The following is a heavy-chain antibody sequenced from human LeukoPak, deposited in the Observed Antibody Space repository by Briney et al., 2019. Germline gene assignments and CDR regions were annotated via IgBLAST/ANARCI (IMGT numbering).Heavy chain of an antibody. D-gene: IGHD3-10*01. J-gene: IGHJ4*02. CDR3: ARVGYFASGNFYNDRGGFDY. Sequence: SETLSLTCTVSGGSISSYFWTWIRQPAGKGLEWIGHIYTSGSTNFNPSLKSRVTMSVDTSKNQFSLKLSSVTAADTAVYYCARVGYFASGNFYNDRGGFDYWGQGTLVTVSS. CDR1: GGSISSYF. CDR2: IYTSGST. V-gene: IGHV4-4*07.